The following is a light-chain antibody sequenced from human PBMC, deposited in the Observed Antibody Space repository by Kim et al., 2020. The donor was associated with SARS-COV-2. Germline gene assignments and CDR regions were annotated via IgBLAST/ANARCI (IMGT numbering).Light chain of an antibody. CDR2: GAS. CDR3: QHTSSIPY. Sequence: SATVGDRVSIKWRASKNIRTYLNWYRQQPGKAPKLLIYGASNLQSGVPSRFSGSGSGTDFTLTISSLQPEDFATYYCQHTSSIPYFGPGTKVDIK. V-gene: IGKV1-39*01. CDR1: KNIRTY. J-gene: IGKJ3*01.